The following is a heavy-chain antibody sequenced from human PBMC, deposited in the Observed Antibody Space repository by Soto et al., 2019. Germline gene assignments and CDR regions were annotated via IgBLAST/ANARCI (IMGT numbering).Heavy chain of an antibody. CDR3: AREGQLLYGGWFDP. CDR1: GYTFTSYD. V-gene: IGHV1-18*01. J-gene: IGHJ5*02. Sequence: ASVKVSCKASGYTFTSYDMNWVRQAPGQGPEWMGWISAYNGNTNYAQKLQGRVTMTTDTSTSTAYMELRSLRSDDTAVYYCAREGQLLYGGWFDPWGQGTLVTVSS. D-gene: IGHD2-2*02. CDR2: ISAYNGNT.